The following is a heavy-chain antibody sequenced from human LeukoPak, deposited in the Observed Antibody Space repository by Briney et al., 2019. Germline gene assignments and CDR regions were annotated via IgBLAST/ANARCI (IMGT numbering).Heavy chain of an antibody. J-gene: IGHJ5*02. Sequence: PETLSLTCAVHGGSFSGYHWSWIRQPPGKGLEWIGEINHSGSTNYNPSLKSRVTISVDTSKNQFSLKLSSVTAADTAVYYCARGAPMVRGAPQPNWFDPWGQGTLVTVSS. CDR3: ARGAPMVRGAPQPNWFDP. V-gene: IGHV4-34*01. D-gene: IGHD3-10*01. CDR1: GGSFSGYH. CDR2: INHSGST.